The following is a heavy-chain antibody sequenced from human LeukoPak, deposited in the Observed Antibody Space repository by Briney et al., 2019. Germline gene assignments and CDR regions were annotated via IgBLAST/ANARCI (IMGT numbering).Heavy chain of an antibody. CDR3: ARDMTGPLDY. CDR2: INVDVGTT. Sequence: PGGSLRLSCEASGFTVSSYWMHWVRQAPGEGLVWISRINVDVGTTDYADSVRGRFTISRENAKNTLYLQMNNLRAEDTAVYYCARDMTGPLDYWGQGTLVTASS. CDR1: GFTVSSYW. J-gene: IGHJ4*02. V-gene: IGHV3-74*01. D-gene: IGHD1-20*01.